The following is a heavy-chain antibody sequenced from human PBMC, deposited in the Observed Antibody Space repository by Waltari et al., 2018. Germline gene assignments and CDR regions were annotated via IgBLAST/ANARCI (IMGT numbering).Heavy chain of an antibody. J-gene: IGHJ4*02. Sequence: EVQLVESGGGLVKPGGSLRLSCAASGFTFNDSWMSWVRQAPGKGLEWVGLIYSKIDGGATAYAAPVKGRFSISRDDSKNTLYLQMNSPKTEDTAVYYCTTVRGGNYRYTLGYWGQGVLVTVSS. CDR3: TTVRGGNYRYTLGY. V-gene: IGHV3-15*07. CDR2: IYSKIDGGAT. CDR1: GFTFNDSW. D-gene: IGHD3-16*02.